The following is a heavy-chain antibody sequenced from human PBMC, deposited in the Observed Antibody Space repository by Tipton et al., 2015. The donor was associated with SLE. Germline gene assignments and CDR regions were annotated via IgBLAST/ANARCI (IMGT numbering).Heavy chain of an antibody. J-gene: IGHJ3*02. CDR2: ISSSGSTI. V-gene: IGHV3-48*03. CDR3: AREGYSSGWYGDAFDI. Sequence: SLRLSCAASGFTFSSYEMNWVRQAPGKGLEWVSYISSSGSTIYYADSVKGRFTISRDNAKNSLYLQMNSLRAEDTAVYYCAREGYSSGWYGDAFDIWGQGTMVTVSS. D-gene: IGHD6-19*01. CDR1: GFTFSSYE.